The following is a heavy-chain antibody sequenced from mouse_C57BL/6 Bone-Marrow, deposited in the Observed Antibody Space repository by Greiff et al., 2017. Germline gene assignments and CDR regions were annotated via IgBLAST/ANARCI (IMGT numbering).Heavy chain of an antibody. CDR2: IYPGDGDT. D-gene: IGHD2-3*01. CDR1: GYAFSSSW. Sequence: LQESGPELVKPGASVKISCKASGYAFSSSWMNWVKQRPGKGLEWIGRIYPGDGDTNYNGKFKGKATLTADKSSSTAYMQLSSLTSEDSAVYFCASRGYYVGFAYWGQGTLVTVSA. CDR3: ASRGYYVGFAY. J-gene: IGHJ3*01. V-gene: IGHV1-82*01.